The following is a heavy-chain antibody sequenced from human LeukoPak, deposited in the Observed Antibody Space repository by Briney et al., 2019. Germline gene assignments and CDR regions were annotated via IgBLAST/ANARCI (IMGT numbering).Heavy chain of an antibody. CDR2: IRSKAYGETA. CDR3: TRDRGAYNLYDY. D-gene: IGHD1-1*01. J-gene: IGHJ4*02. CDR1: GFSFSTYA. V-gene: IGHV3-49*04. Sequence: PGGSLRLSCVASGFSFSTYAMSWVRQAPGKGLEWVGFIRSKAYGETADYAASVKGRFTISRDDSKAIAYLQMNSLKTEDTAVYHCTRDRGAYNLYDYWGQGTLGTVSS.